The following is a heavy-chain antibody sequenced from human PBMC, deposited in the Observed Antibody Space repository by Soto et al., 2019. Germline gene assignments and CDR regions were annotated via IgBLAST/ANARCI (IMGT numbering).Heavy chain of an antibody. CDR2: IVVGSGNT. CDR3: AADHVVQTNPGYGMDV. D-gene: IGHD2-15*01. CDR1: GFTFTSSA. J-gene: IGHJ6*02. V-gene: IGHV1-58*01. Sequence: QMQLVQSGPEVKKPGTSVKVACKASGFTFTSSAVQWVRQARGQRLEWIGWIVVGSGNTNYAQKFQERVTITRDMSTSTAYMELSSLRSEDTAVYYCAADHVVQTNPGYGMDVWGQGTTVTVSS.